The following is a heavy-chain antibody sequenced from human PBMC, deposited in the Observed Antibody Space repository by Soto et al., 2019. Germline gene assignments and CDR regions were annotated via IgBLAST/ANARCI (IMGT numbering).Heavy chain of an antibody. D-gene: IGHD3-16*01. Sequence: GASVKVSCKTSGYSFTSYDVNWVRQVPGQGLEWMGWMNTQFDNTGYAQNFQGRVIMSRDTSIGTAYMELNSLRAEDTALYYCANIFWGSVGPDGNRWGQGTQVTVSS. V-gene: IGHV1-8*01. J-gene: IGHJ4*02. CDR3: ANIFWGSVGPDGNR. CDR1: GYSFTSYD. CDR2: MNTQFDNT.